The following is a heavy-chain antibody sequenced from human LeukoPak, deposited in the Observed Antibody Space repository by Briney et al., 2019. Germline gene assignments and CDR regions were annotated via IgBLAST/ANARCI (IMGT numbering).Heavy chain of an antibody. V-gene: IGHV1-69*13. CDR1: GYTFTSYD. J-gene: IGHJ2*01. CDR2: IIPIFGTA. Sequence: ASVKVSCKASGYTFTSYDINWVRQAPGQGLEWMGGIIPIFGTANYAQKFQGRVTITADESTSTAYMELSSLRSEDTAVYYCARASGDGYKIDLWGRGTLVTVSS. D-gene: IGHD5-24*01. CDR3: ARASGDGYKIDL.